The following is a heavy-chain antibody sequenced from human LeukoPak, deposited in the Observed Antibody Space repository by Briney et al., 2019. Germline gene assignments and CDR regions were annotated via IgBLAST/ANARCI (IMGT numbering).Heavy chain of an antibody. CDR3: ARAMYYYDSSGYYPYYFDY. CDR1: GGSISSYY. J-gene: IGHJ4*02. CDR2: IYYSGST. V-gene: IGHV4-59*01. D-gene: IGHD3-22*01. Sequence: SETLSLTCTVSGGSISSYYWSWIRQPPGKGLEWIGYIYYSGSTNYNPSLKSRVTISVDTSENQFSLKLSSVTAADTAVYYCARAMYYYDSSGYYPYYFDYWGQGTLVTVSS.